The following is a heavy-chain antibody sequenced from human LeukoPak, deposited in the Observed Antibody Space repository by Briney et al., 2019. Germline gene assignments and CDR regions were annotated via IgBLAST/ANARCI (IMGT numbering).Heavy chain of an antibody. D-gene: IGHD4-11*01. J-gene: IGHJ4*02. CDR2: ISAYNGNT. V-gene: IGHV1-18*04. CDR3: ARTGGNYRNFDY. Sequence: ASVKVSCKTSAYTFTDYGVSWVRQAPGQGLEWMGWISAYNGNTNYAQKLQGRVTMTTDTSTSTAYMELRSLRSDDTAVYYCARTGGNYRNFDYWGQGTLVTVSS. CDR1: AYTFTDYG.